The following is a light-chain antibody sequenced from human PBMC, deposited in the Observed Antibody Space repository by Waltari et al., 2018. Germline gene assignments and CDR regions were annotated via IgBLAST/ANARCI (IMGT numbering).Light chain of an antibody. V-gene: IGLV3-25*03. CDR2: KDT. CDR1: ASADEF. J-gene: IGLJ2*01. Sequence: SNELTQPPSVSVSPGQTARITCSGDASADEFTFWYQQKPGQAPVLLIYKDTERASGIPERFSGSSSGTSVMLTISGVQAEDEADYYCQSADSSGTYSLVFGGGTKLTVL. CDR3: QSADSSGTYSLV.